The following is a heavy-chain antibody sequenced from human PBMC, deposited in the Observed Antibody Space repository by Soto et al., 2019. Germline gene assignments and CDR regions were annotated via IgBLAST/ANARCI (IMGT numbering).Heavy chain of an antibody. CDR3: AKATDFFCGSTSFYFI. Sequence: GESLKISCTGSGYSFTSYWIGWVRQMPGKGLEWMGIIYPGDSDTRYSPSFQGQVTISADKSISTAYLQWSSLKASDTAMYYCAKATDFFCGSTSFYFIWGKGPVTPVSS. D-gene: IGHD2-2*01. J-gene: IGHJ4*02. CDR2: IYPGDSDT. CDR1: GYSFTSYW. V-gene: IGHV5-51*01.